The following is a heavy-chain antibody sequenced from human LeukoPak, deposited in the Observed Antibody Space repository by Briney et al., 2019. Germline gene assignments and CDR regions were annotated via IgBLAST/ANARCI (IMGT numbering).Heavy chain of an antibody. D-gene: IGHD4-23*01. J-gene: IGHJ6*03. V-gene: IGHV4-59*12. CDR2: ISNSGST. Sequence: PSETLSLTCTVSGGSLNSYSWTWIRQPPGTGLEWIGSISNSGSTNYNPSLKSRVTISVDTSKNQFSLKLSSVTAADTAVYYCARDRSRWGYYYYMDVWGKGTMVTVSS. CDR1: GGSLNSYS. CDR3: ARDRSRWGYYYYMDV.